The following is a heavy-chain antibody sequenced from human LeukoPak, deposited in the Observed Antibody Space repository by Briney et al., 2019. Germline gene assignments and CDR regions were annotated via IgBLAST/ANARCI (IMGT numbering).Heavy chain of an antibody. CDR2: ISSSGSTI. Sequence: GGSLRLSCAASGFTFSSYSMNWVRQAPGKGLEWVSYISSSGSTIYYADSVKGRFTISRDNAKKSLYLQMNSLRAEDTAVYYCAREFDSSGYLDYWGQGTLVTVSS. CDR3: AREFDSSGYLDY. V-gene: IGHV3-48*04. CDR1: GFTFSSYS. J-gene: IGHJ4*02. D-gene: IGHD3-22*01.